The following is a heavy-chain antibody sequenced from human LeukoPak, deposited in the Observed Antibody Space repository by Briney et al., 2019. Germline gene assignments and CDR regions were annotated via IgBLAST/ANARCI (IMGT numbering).Heavy chain of an antibody. J-gene: IGHJ4*02. CDR1: GGTFSSYA. V-gene: IGHV1-69*06. CDR2: IIPIFGTA. Sequence: SVKVSCKASGGTFSSYAISWVRQAPGQGLEWMGGIIPIFGTANYAQKFQGRVTMTEDTSTDTAYMELSSLRSEDTAVYYCATSGRELLPLDYWGQGTLVTVSS. CDR3: ATSGRELLPLDY. D-gene: IGHD1-26*01.